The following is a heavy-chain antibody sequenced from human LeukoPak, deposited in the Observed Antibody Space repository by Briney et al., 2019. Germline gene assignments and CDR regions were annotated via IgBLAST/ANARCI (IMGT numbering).Heavy chain of an antibody. CDR3: AKSRAFDY. V-gene: IGHV3-23*01. Sequence: GGSLRFSCVASGFTFSTYAMSWVRQAPGKGLEWVSVISGSGGSTYYADSVKGRFTISRDNSKNTLYLQMNSLRAEDTAVYYCAKSRAFDYWGQGTLVTVSS. CDR1: GFTFSTYA. J-gene: IGHJ4*02. CDR2: ISGSGGST.